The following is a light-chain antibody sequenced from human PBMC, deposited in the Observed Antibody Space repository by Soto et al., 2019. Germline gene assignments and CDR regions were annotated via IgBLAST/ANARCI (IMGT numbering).Light chain of an antibody. CDR1: HRFNRW. J-gene: IGKJ1*01. Sequence: DIQMTQSPSTLSASVGDRVAMTCRARHRFNRWLAWYQQQPGKAPKLLIYETSSLESGVPSRFGGSGSGTEFTLTISSLQPDDFAIYYCQQYNSYSWTFGQGTKVDIK. CDR2: ETS. CDR3: QQYNSYSWT. V-gene: IGKV1-5*03.